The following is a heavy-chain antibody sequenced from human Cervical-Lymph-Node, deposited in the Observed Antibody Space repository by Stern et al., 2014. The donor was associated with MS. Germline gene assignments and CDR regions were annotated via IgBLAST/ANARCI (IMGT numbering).Heavy chain of an antibody. V-gene: IGHV1-69*01. Sequence: QMQLVQSGAEVKKPGSSVKVSCKASGGTFSSYAISWVRQAPGQGLEWMGGIIPIFGTTNYAQKLQGRVTITADASTSTAYLELSSLRSEDTAVYYCARSPGIAVAGLNWYFDLWGRGTLVTVSS. CDR3: ARSPGIAVAGLNWYFDL. CDR2: IIPIFGTT. J-gene: IGHJ2*01. D-gene: IGHD6-19*01. CDR1: GGTFSSYA.